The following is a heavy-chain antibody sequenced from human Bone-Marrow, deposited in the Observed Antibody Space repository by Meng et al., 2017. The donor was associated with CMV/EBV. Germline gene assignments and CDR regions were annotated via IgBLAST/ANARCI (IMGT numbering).Heavy chain of an antibody. CDR1: GFTFSGSA. CDR2: IRSKANSYAT. J-gene: IGHJ6*02. Sequence: GGSLRLSCAASGFTFSGSAMHWVRQASGKGLEWVGRIRSKANSYATAYAASVKGRFTISRDDSKNTAYLQMNSLKTEDTAVYYFTGFYRDGPGGSSSSRDYYYCGMDVWGQGTTVTVSS. D-gene: IGHD6-6*01. V-gene: IGHV3-73*01. CDR3: TGFYRDGPGGSSSSRDYYYCGMDV.